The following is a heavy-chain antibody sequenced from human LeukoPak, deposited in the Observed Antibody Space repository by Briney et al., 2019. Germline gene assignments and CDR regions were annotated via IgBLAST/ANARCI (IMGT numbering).Heavy chain of an antibody. CDR1: GFTFSSYA. J-gene: IGHJ4*02. CDR3: AKGYCSGGSCNFDY. CDR2: IRDSGGST. V-gene: IGHV3-23*01. Sequence: GGSLRLSCSASGFTFSSYAMCWVRQPPGKGLEWVSGIRDSGGSTYYADSVNGRFTISRDNSDNTLYLRMNSLRAEDTAVYYCAKGYCSGGSCNFDYWGQGTLVTVSS. D-gene: IGHD2-15*01.